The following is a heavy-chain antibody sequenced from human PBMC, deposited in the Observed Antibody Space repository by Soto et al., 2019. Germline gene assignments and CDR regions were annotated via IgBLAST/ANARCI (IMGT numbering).Heavy chain of an antibody. D-gene: IGHD5-12*01. CDR2: IIPIFGTA. J-gene: IGHJ6*02. V-gene: IGHV1-69*13. CDR1: GGTFSSYA. Sequence: GASVKVSCKASGGTFSSYAISWVRQAPGQGLEWMGGIIPIFGTANYAQKFQGRVTITADESTSTAYMELSSLRSEDTAVYYCAGDIVATLNYYYYGMDVWGQGTTVTASS. CDR3: AGDIVATLNYYYYGMDV.